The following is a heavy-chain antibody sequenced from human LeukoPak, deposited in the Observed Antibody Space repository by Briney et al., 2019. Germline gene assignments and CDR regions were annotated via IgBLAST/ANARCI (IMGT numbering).Heavy chain of an antibody. Sequence: GESLKISCKGSGYSFTSYWIGWIRQLPRPGLEWMGVIYPGDSETRYSPSFQGQVTISADKSINTAYLQWSSLKASDTAIYYCATTSRYFDHWGQGTLVTVSS. CDR1: GYSFTSYW. CDR2: IYPGDSET. CDR3: ATTSRYFDH. J-gene: IGHJ4*02. V-gene: IGHV5-51*01.